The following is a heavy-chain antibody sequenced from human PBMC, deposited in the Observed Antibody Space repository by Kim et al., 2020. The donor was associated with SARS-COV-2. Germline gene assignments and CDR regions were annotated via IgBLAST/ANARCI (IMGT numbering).Heavy chain of an antibody. Sequence: SETLSLTCTVSGGSISSYYWSWIRQPPGKGLEWIGYIYYSGSTNYNPSLKSRVTISVDTSKNQFSLKLSSVTAADTSVYYCARQDQGLVWFGTEGNWFDPWGQGTLVTVSS. CDR2: IYYSGST. J-gene: IGHJ5*02. V-gene: IGHV4-59*08. D-gene: IGHD3-10*01. CDR3: ARQDQGLVWFGTEGNWFDP. CDR1: GGSISSYY.